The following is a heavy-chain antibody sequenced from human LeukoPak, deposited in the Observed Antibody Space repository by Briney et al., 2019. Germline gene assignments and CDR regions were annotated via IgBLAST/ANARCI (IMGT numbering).Heavy chain of an antibody. Sequence: ASVKVSCKASGGTFSSYAISWVRQAPGQGLEWMGGIIPIFGTANYAQKFQGRVTITADESTSTAYMELSSLRSEDTAVYYCARAYYYDSSGHNLGSPHLPTLPPPFAYWGQGTLVTAS. CDR1: GGTFSSYA. V-gene: IGHV1-69*13. J-gene: IGHJ4*02. D-gene: IGHD3-22*01. CDR2: IIPIFGTA. CDR3: ARAYYYDSSGHNLGSPHLPTLPPPFAY.